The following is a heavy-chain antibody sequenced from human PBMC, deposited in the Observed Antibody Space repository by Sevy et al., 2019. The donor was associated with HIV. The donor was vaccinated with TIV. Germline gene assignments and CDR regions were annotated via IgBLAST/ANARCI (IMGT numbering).Heavy chain of an antibody. J-gene: IGHJ3*01. V-gene: IGHV3-23*01. D-gene: IGHD3-16*01. CDR3: ADGYPCHELGV. CDR1: GFTCSNHA. Sequence: GGSLRLSCVASGFTCSNHAMAWVRQAPGKGLEWVSGITGNGETTYYRDSGKGRFAISSENSKNPMYLQMYSLRAVDTALFFCADGYPCHELGVRGKGTLATV. CDR2: ITGNGETT.